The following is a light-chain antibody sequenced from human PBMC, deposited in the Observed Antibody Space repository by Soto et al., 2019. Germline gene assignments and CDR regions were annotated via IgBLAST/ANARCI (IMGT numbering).Light chain of an antibody. CDR1: SSNIENYY. CDR3: GTYDSSLRDGV. J-gene: IGLJ1*01. CDR2: DNN. Sequence: QSVLTQPPLVSAAPGQKVTISCSGSSSNIENYYVSWYQQLPGTAPKLLIYDNNKRPSGIPDRFSGSKSGTSATLDITGLQTGDEADYYCGTYDSSLRDGVFGTGTKVTVL. V-gene: IGLV1-51*01.